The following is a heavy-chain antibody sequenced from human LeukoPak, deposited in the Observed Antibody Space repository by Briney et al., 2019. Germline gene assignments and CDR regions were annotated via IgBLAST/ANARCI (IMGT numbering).Heavy chain of an antibody. D-gene: IGHD3-16*02. CDR1: GYTFTSYG. CDR2: ISAYNGNT. Sequence: EASVKVSRKASGYTFTSYGISWVRQAPGQGLEWMGWISAYNGNTNYAQKFQGRVTITADKSTSTAYMELSSLRSEDTAVYYCAIDPLGELSLMALNDYWGQGTLVTVSS. J-gene: IGHJ4*02. CDR3: AIDPLGELSLMALNDY. V-gene: IGHV1-18*01.